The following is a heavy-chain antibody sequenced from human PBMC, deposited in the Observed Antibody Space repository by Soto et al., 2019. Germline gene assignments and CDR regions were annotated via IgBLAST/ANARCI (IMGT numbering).Heavy chain of an antibody. CDR3: ARLRIAAAGTTSLNYYYYYGMDV. CDR2: IYPGDSDT. J-gene: IGHJ6*02. V-gene: IGHV5-51*01. CDR1: GYSFTSYW. D-gene: IGHD6-13*01. Sequence: GESLKISCKGSGYSFTSYWIGWVRQMPGKGLEWMGIIYPGDSDTRYSPSFQGQVTISADKSISTAYLQWSSLKASDTAMYYCARLRIAAAGTTSLNYYYYYGMDVWGQGTTVTVSS.